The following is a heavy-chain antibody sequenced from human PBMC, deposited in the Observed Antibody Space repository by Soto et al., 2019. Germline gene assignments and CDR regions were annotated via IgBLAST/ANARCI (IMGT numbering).Heavy chain of an antibody. CDR2: IYYSGST. J-gene: IGHJ4*02. V-gene: IGHV4-39*01. CDR3: ARRDDYGDNFGFGY. Sequence: SETLSLTCTVSGGSISSSSYYWGWIRQPPGKGLEWIGSIYYSGSTYYNPSLKSRVTISVDTSKNQFSLKLSSLTAADTAVYYCARRDDYGDNFGFGYWGQGTLVTVSS. CDR1: GGSISSSSYY. D-gene: IGHD4-17*01.